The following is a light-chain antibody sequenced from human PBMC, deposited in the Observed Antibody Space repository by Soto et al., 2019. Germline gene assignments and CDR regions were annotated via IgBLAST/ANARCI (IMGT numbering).Light chain of an antibody. V-gene: IGKV3-15*01. Sequence: EVVMAQSPATLSVSPGDKVSLSCRANQTISNMLAWYQQKPGQAPRLLIYAASTRATGVSARFSGSGSGTEFTLTISSLEPEDFALYYCQQRNNWPPITFGQGTRLEIK. CDR3: QQRNNWPPIT. J-gene: IGKJ5*01. CDR1: QTISNM. CDR2: AAS.